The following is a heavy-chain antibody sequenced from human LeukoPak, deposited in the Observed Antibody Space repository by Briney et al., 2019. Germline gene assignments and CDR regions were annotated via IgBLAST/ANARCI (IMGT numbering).Heavy chain of an antibody. D-gene: IGHD1-14*01. CDR2: IKQDGSEK. J-gene: IGHJ6*03. Sequence: GGSLRLSCAASGFTFSSYWMSWVRQAPGKGLEWVANIKQDGSEKYYADSVKGRFTISRDNSKNTLYLQMNSLRAEDTAVYYCARRKPGDYYYYYMDVWGKGTTVTISS. CDR1: GFTFSSYW. V-gene: IGHV3-7*01. CDR3: ARRKPGDYYYYYMDV.